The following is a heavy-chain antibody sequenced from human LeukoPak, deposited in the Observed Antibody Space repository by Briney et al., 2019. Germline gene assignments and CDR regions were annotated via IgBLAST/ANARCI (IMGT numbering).Heavy chain of an antibody. V-gene: IGHV4-39*01. CDR2: IYYSGST. D-gene: IGHD6-13*01. CDR1: GGSISSSSYY. J-gene: IGHJ4*02. Sequence: PSETLSLTCTVSGGSISSSSYYWGWIRQPPGKGLEWIGGIYYSGSTYYNPSLKSRVTISVDTSKNQFSLKLSSVTAADTAVYYCARLAAAGTFYFDYWGQGTLVTVSS. CDR3: ARLAAAGTFYFDY.